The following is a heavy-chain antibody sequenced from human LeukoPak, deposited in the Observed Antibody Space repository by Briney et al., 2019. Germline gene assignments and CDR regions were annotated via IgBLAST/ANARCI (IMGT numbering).Heavy chain of an antibody. J-gene: IGHJ6*02. CDR3: AGQVGARIRYYYTSGLDV. D-gene: IGHD1-26*01. CDR2: MYYSGTT. CDR1: GASVSSFY. Sequence: SETLSLTCTVSGASVSSFYWNWIRQPPGKGLEWIGSMYYSGTTNYDPSFKSRVTISLDTSRNEFSLRLKSLTAADTAVYYCAGQVGARIRYYYTSGLDVWGQGTTVAVSS. V-gene: IGHV4-59*02.